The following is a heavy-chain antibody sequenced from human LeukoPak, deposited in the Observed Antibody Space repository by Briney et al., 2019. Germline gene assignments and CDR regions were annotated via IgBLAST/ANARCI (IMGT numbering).Heavy chain of an antibody. Sequence: GGSLRLSCAASGFTFSSYAMSWVRQAPGKGLEWVSTISGGGGSTYYADSVKGRFTISRDNSKNTLYVQMNSLRAEDTAVYYCARDKGDYYDSSGYYLVFSFDPWGQGALVTVSS. J-gene: IGHJ5*02. CDR1: GFTFSSYA. CDR3: ARDKGDYYDSSGYYLVFSFDP. V-gene: IGHV3-23*01. D-gene: IGHD3-22*01. CDR2: ISGGGGST.